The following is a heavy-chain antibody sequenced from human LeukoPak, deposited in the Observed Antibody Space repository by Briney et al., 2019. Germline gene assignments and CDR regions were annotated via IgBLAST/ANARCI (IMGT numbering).Heavy chain of an antibody. CDR3: AKDHEPGYYYFDY. J-gene: IGHJ4*02. D-gene: IGHD5-18*01. CDR2: ISGSGGST. V-gene: IGHV3-23*01. Sequence: GGSLRLSCAASGFTFSSYGMSWVRQAPGKGLEWVSAISGSGGSTYYADSVKGRFTISRDNSKNTLYLQMNSLRAEDTAVYYCAKDHEPGYYYFDYWGQGTLVTVSS. CDR1: GFTFSSYG.